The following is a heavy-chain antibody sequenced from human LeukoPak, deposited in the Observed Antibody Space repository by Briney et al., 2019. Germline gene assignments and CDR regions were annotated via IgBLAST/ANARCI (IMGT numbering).Heavy chain of an antibody. D-gene: IGHD1-20*01. V-gene: IGHV4-59*10. CDR3: ARAYNWDLYYLDV. Sequence: SETLSLTCAVYGGSFSSYYWSWIRQPAGKGLEWIGRIYTSGGTDYNPSLKSRVTMSVDTSKNQLSLKLSSVTAADTAVYYCARAYNWDLYYLDVWGKGTTVTVSS. CDR2: IYTSGGT. J-gene: IGHJ6*03. CDR1: GGSFSSYY.